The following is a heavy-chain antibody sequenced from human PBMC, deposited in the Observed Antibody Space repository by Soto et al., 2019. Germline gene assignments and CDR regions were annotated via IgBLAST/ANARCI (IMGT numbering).Heavy chain of an antibody. J-gene: IGHJ6*02. D-gene: IGHD6-13*01. V-gene: IGHV3-53*01. CDR1: GFTASSNY. CDR2: IYSGGST. CDR3: ARDPGIAADGTYYYSGMDV. Sequence: GGSLRLSCAASGFTASSNYMSWVRQAPGKGLEWVSVIYSGGSTYYADSVKGRFTISRDNSKNTLYLQMNSLRAEDTAVYYCARDPGIAADGTYYYSGMDVWGQGTTVTVYS.